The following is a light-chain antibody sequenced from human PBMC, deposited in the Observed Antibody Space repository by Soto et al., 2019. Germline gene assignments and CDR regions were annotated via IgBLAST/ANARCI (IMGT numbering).Light chain of an antibody. J-gene: IGKJ5*01. Sequence: EIVLTQFPATLSVSPGERVTLSCRASQSVSSYLAWYQQKPGQAPRLLIYDVSTRATGVPARFSGSGSGTDFTLTISSLEPEDFAVYSCQQRSDWPITLGQRTRLEIK. CDR1: QSVSSY. V-gene: IGKV3-11*01. CDR3: QQRSDWPIT. CDR2: DVS.